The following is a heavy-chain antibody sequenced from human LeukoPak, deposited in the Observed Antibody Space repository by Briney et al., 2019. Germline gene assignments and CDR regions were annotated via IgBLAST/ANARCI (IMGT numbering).Heavy chain of an antibody. CDR2: ISYDGSNK. Sequence: PGGSLRLSCAASGFTFSSYAMHWVRQAPGKGLEWVAVISYDGSNKYYADSVKGRFTISRDNSENTLYLQMNSLRAEDTAVYYCASRRGSYYEGYYFDYWGQGTLVTVSS. V-gene: IGHV3-30-3*01. CDR1: GFTFSSYA. D-gene: IGHD1-26*01. CDR3: ASRRGSYYEGYYFDY. J-gene: IGHJ4*02.